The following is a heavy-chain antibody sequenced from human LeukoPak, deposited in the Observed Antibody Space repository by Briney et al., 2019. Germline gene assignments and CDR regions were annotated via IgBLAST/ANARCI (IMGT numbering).Heavy chain of an antibody. V-gene: IGHV3-21*01. D-gene: IGHD2-2*01. CDR2: ISRSSSHK. J-gene: IGHJ5*02. CDR3: TRAPLFGQYQPDH. Sequence: GGSLRLSCAASGFTFSSYSLNWVRQAPGKGLEWVSSISRSSSHKYYADSVKGRFTISRDNAKNSLYLQMNSLRAEDTAVYYCTRAPLFGQYQPDHWGQGTLVTVSS. CDR1: GFTFSSYS.